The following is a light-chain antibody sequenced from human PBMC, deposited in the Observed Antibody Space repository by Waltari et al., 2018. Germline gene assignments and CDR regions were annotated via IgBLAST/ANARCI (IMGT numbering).Light chain of an antibody. Sequence: EIVLTQSPATLSLSPGERATLSCRASQSVSSYLAWYQQKPGQAPRLLIYDASNRATGIPARFSGSGSGTDFTLTISSLEPEDFAVYYCQQRSNWPPITLGKG. CDR2: DAS. J-gene: IGKJ5*01. CDR1: QSVSSY. V-gene: IGKV3-11*01. CDR3: QQRSNWPPIT.